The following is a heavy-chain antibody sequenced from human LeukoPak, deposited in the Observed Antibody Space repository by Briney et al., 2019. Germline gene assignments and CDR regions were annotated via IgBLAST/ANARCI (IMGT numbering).Heavy chain of an antibody. CDR3: AKDPRVGASAAEYFQN. CDR2: IWYDGSNK. Sequence: GGSLRLSCAASGFTFSSYGMHWVRQAPGKGLEWVAVIWYDGSNKYYADSVKGRFTISRDNSKNTLYLQMNSLRTEDTAIYYCAKDPRVGASAAEYFQNWGQGTLVTVSS. D-gene: IGHD1-26*01. V-gene: IGHV3-33*06. CDR1: GFTFSSYG. J-gene: IGHJ1*01.